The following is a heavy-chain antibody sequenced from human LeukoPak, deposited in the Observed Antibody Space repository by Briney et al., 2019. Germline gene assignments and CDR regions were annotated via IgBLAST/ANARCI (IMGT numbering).Heavy chain of an antibody. CDR3: ARFAYCGGHCWYYFDY. D-gene: IGHD2-21*01. J-gene: IGHJ4*02. Sequence: PSETLSLTCTVSSVSINNYYWSWIRQPPGDGLEWIGYIYSSGSTNYNPSLKSRVTISVDTSKNQFSLKPSSVTAADTAVYYCARFAYCGGHCWYYFDYWGQGTLVTVSS. CDR2: IYSSGST. CDR1: SVSINNYY. V-gene: IGHV4-59*01.